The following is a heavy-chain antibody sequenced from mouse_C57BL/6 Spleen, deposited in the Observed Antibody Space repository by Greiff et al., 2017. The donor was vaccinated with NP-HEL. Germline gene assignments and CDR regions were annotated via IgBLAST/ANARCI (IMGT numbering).Heavy chain of an antibody. D-gene: IGHD1-1*02. V-gene: IGHV1-82*01. CDR3: ARWWEGYFDY. CDR1: GYAFSSSW. Sequence: QVQLQQSGPELVEPGASVKISCKASGYAFSSSWMNWVKQRPGKGLEWIGRIYPGDGDTNYNGKFKGKATLTADKSSSTAYMQLSSLTSEDSAVYFCARWWEGYFDYWGQGTTLTVSS. J-gene: IGHJ2*01. CDR2: IYPGDGDT.